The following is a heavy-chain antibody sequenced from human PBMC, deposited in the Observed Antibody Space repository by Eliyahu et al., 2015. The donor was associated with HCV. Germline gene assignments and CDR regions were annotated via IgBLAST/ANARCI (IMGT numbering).Heavy chain of an antibody. CDR3: ALSGDPYFDS. CDR2: IYYDDTK. Sequence: QITLKEAGPTLVKPTETLTLTCMFSGFSVTTSGKAVGWVRQPPGKALEWLALIYYDDTKFYNPSLKSRLTITKDDSKNQVVLTLANMGPVDTATYFCALSGDPYFDSWSQGTLVTVSS. V-gene: IGHV2-5*02. J-gene: IGHJ4*02. D-gene: IGHD3-10*01. CDR1: GFSVTTSGKA.